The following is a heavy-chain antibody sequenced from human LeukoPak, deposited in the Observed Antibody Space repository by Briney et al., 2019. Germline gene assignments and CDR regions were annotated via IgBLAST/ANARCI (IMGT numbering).Heavy chain of an antibody. D-gene: IGHD2-8*01. Sequence: GGSLRLSCAASGFTFSNYGMSWVRQAPGKGLKWVSAISGSGGSTYYADSVKGRFPISRDNSKNTLYLQMNSLRAEDTAVYYCAKDCTNGVCYALDIWGQGTMVTVSS. CDR1: GFTFSNYG. J-gene: IGHJ3*02. CDR3: AKDCTNGVCYALDI. CDR2: ISGSGGST. V-gene: IGHV3-23*01.